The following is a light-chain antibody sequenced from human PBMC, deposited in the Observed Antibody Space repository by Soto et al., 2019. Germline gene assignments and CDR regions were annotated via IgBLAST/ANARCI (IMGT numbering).Light chain of an antibody. Sequence: IVLTQSPGTLSLSPGERATLSCRASQSVSSSYLAWYQQKPGQAPRLLIYGASSRATGIPDRFSGSGSGPDFTLTISRLEHEDCAVYYCQQYVSSPRTFGQGTKVEIK. CDR3: QQYVSSPRT. J-gene: IGKJ1*01. CDR1: QSVSSSY. CDR2: GAS. V-gene: IGKV3-20*01.